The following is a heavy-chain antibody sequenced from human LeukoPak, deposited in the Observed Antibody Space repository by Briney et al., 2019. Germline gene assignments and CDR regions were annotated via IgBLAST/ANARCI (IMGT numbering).Heavy chain of an antibody. J-gene: IGHJ6*03. CDR1: DGSINGYY. CDR3: TRGSIAYYYMDV. Sequence: PSETLSLTCTVSDGSINGYYWSWIRQSPGKGLESLGYIYYTGSTNYNPSLKSRVTMSVDTSKNQFSLKLSSVTAADTAVYYCTRGSIAYYYMDVWGKGTTVTISS. D-gene: IGHD3-22*01. CDR2: IYYTGST. V-gene: IGHV4-59*01.